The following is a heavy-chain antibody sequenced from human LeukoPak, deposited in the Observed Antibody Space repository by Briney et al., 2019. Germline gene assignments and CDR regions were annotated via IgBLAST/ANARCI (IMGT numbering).Heavy chain of an antibody. V-gene: IGHV3-72*01. J-gene: IGHJ6*03. Sequence: GGSLRLSCAASGFTFSDHYMDWVRQAPGKGLEWVGRTRNKANSYTTEYAASVKGRFTISRDDSKNSLYLQMNSLKTEDTAVYYCARGTMVRGAYYYYYYMDVWGKGTTVTVPS. CDR2: TRNKANSYTT. CDR1: GFTFSDHY. D-gene: IGHD3-10*01. CDR3: ARGTMVRGAYYYYYYMDV.